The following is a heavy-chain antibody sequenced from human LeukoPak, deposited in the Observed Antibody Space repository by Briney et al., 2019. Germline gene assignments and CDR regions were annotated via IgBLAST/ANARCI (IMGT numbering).Heavy chain of an antibody. D-gene: IGHD5-18*01. CDR3: SRGRYSYGPYGY. V-gene: IGHV4-39*07. J-gene: IGHJ4*02. Sequence: SETLSLTCTVSGGSISSRTYNWGWIRQPPGKGLEWIASIHYSGSTYYNPSLKSRVIISVDTSNNQFSLKLSSVTAADTAVYYCSRGRYSYGPYGYWGQGTLVTVSS. CDR1: GGSISSRTYN. CDR2: IHYSGST.